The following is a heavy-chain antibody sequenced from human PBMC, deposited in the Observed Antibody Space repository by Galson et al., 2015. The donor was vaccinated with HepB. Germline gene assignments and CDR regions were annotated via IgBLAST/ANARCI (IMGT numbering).Heavy chain of an antibody. V-gene: IGHV1-69*06. J-gene: IGHJ2*01. Sequence: SVKVSCKASGGTFSSYAISWVRQAPGKGLEWMGGIIPIFGTANYAQKFQGRVTITADKSTSTAYMELSSLRSEDTAVYYCARTPRGGYSHWYFDLWGRGTLVTVSS. CDR2: IIPIFGTA. CDR3: ARTPRGGYSHWYFDL. CDR1: GGTFSSYA. D-gene: IGHD3-22*01.